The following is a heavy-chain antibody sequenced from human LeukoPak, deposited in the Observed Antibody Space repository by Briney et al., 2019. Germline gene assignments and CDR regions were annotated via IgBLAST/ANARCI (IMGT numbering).Heavy chain of an antibody. D-gene: IGHD2/OR15-2a*01. CDR1: GFTVSSKY. J-gene: IGHJ4*02. Sequence: PGGSLRLSCAVSGFTVSSKYMSWIRHAPGKGLEWVSYLYSGGSRYHADPVKGSFPITRHNPKPTLHLQMNSQRSEDTPVFTCVRDLTFSTWGQGTLVTVSS. CDR2: LYSGGSR. CDR3: VRDLTFST. V-gene: IGHV3-66*01.